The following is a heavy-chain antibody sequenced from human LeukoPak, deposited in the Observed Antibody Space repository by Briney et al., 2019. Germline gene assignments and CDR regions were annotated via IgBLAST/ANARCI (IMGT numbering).Heavy chain of an antibody. J-gene: IGHJ6*03. Sequence: GASVKVSCKASGYTFTSYYMHWVRQAPGQGLEWMGIINPSGGSTSYAQKFQGRVTMTRDMSTSTVYMELSSLRSEDTAVYYCARDSQLAAGLPWYYTDVWGKGTTVTVSS. D-gene: IGHD6-13*01. V-gene: IGHV1-46*01. CDR1: GYTFTSYY. CDR2: INPSGGST. CDR3: ARDSQLAAGLPWYYTDV.